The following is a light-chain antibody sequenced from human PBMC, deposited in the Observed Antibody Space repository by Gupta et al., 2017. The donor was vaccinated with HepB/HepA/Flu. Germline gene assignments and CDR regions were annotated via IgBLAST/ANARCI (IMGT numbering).Light chain of an antibody. CDR3: QQYKNWPPLT. Sequence: EIVKTQSPATLSVSPGERATLSCRASQSVSSNLAWYQQKPGQAPRLLIYGASTRATGIPARFSGRGFGTEFTLTISSRQSEDFAVYYCQQYKNWPPLTFGQGTKVEIK. J-gene: IGKJ1*01. CDR1: QSVSSN. V-gene: IGKV3-15*01. CDR2: GAS.